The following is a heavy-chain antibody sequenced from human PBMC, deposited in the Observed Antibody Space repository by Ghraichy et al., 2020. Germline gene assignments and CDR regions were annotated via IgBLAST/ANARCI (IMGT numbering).Heavy chain of an antibody. Sequence: SETLSLTCTVSGGSISSSSYYWGWIRQPPGKGLEWIGSIYYSGSTYYNPSLKSRVTISVDTSKNQFSLKLSSVTAADTAVYYCARHGAEELLWFGELFLGGAFDIWGQVTMVTVSS. CDR3: ARHGAEELLWFGELFLGGAFDI. D-gene: IGHD3-10*01. V-gene: IGHV4-39*01. J-gene: IGHJ3*02. CDR2: IYYSGST. CDR1: GGSISSSSYY.